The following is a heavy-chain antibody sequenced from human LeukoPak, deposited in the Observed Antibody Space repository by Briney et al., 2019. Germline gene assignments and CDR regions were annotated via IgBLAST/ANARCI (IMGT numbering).Heavy chain of an antibody. V-gene: IGHV3-74*01. CDR2: INTDGTTT. D-gene: IGHD4-17*01. J-gene: IGHJ3*01. Sequence: GGSLRLSCAASGFTFSSYWMHWVRQAPGEGLVWVSRINTDGTTTTYADSVKGRFTISRDNAKDTLYLQMNSLRAEDTAVYYCARGLRSAFDVWGQGTMVTV. CDR3: ARGLRSAFDV. CDR1: GFTFSSYW.